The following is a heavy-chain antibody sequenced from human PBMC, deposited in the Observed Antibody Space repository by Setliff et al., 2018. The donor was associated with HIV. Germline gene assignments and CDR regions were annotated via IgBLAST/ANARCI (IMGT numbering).Heavy chain of an antibody. CDR2: VHYSGNT. V-gene: IGHV4-59*01. Sequence: SETLSLTCSVSGVSMTNNYWTWIRQSPGKGLEWISYVHYSGNTRYSPSLKSRVTISVDTSKNKFSLKLSSVTAADTAVYYCASEKVAWTVSDSFFEFWGQGVPVTVSS. D-gene: IGHD2-15*01. CDR3: ASEKVAWTVSDSFFEF. J-gene: IGHJ4*02. CDR1: GVSMTNNY.